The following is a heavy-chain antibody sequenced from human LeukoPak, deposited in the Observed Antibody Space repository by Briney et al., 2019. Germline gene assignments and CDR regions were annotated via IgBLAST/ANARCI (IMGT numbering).Heavy chain of an antibody. CDR3: AKRGVVIRVILVGFHKEAYYFDS. D-gene: IGHD3-22*01. V-gene: IGHV3-23*01. Sequence: GGSLRLSCAVSGITLSNYGMTWVRQAPGKGLEWVAGISDTGGRTNYADSVKGRFTISRDNPKNTLYLQMSSLRAEDTAVYFCAKRGVVIRVILVGFHKEAYYFDSWGQGALVTVSS. J-gene: IGHJ4*02. CDR2: ISDTGGRT. CDR1: GITLSNYG.